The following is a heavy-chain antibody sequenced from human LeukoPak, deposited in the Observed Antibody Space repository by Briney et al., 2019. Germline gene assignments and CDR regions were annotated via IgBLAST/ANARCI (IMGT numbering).Heavy chain of an antibody. CDR1: GFSLITSGVG. CDR3: AHRRKDDFWSGYYEDAFDI. CDR2: IYWNDDK. J-gene: IGHJ3*02. V-gene: IGHV2-5*01. Sequence: SGPTLVNPTQTLTLTCTFSGFSLITSGVGGGWIRQPPGKALEWLALIYWNDDKRYSPSLKSRLTITKDTSKNQVVLTMTNMDPVDTATYYCAHRRKDDFWSGYYEDAFDIWGQGTMVTVSS. D-gene: IGHD3-3*01.